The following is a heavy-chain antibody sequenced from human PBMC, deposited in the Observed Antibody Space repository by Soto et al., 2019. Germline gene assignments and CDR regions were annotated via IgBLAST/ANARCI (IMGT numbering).Heavy chain of an antibody. CDR3: TTDYENGQQLVPD. D-gene: IGHD6-13*01. CDR1: GFTFSNAW. Sequence: GGSLRLSCAASGFTFSNAWMNWVRQAPGKGLEWVGRIKSKTDGGTTDYAAPVKGRFTISRDDSKNTLYLQMNSLKTEDTAVYYCTTDYENGQQLVPDWGQGTLVTVSS. CDR2: IKSKTDGGTT. J-gene: IGHJ4*02. V-gene: IGHV3-15*07.